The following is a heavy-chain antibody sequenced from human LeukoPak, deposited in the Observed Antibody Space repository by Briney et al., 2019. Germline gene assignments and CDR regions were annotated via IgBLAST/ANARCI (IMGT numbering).Heavy chain of an antibody. CDR3: ARSYYYDSSHTVDY. V-gene: IGHV3-33*01. CDR1: GFTFSSYG. Sequence: GGSLRLSCAASGFTFSSYGMHWVRQAPGKGLEWVAVIWYDGSNKYYAVSVKGRFTISRDNSKNTLYLQMNSLRAEDTAVYYCARSYYYDSSHTVDYWGQGTLVTVSS. D-gene: IGHD3-22*01. CDR2: IWYDGSNK. J-gene: IGHJ4*02.